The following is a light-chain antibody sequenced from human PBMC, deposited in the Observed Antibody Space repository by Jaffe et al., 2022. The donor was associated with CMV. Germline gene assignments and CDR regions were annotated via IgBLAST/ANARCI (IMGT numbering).Light chain of an antibody. V-gene: IGKV1-5*03. CDR2: KAS. CDR1: QSISTW. Sequence: DIQMTQSPSTLSASVGDRVAITCRASQSISTWLAWYQQKPGKAPKLLIYKASSLHRGVPSRFSGSGSETEFTLTISSLQPDDFATYYCQQYNTYWTFGQGTRVDIK. J-gene: IGKJ1*01. CDR3: QQYNTYWT.